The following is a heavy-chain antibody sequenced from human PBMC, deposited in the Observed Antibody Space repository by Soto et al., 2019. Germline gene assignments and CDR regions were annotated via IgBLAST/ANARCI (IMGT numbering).Heavy chain of an antibody. D-gene: IGHD3-16*01. Sequence: EVQLVESGGGLIQPGGSLRLSCVASGLTVSYNYMAWVRQAPEMGLEWVSILYTEGTTYYADSVKGRFTISRDSSKNTLFLQMDSLRAEDTAVYYCVRPRPSGENYGMDVWGQGTTVTVSS. CDR2: LYTEGTT. J-gene: IGHJ6*02. V-gene: IGHV3-53*01. CDR3: VRPRPSGENYGMDV. CDR1: GLTVSYNY.